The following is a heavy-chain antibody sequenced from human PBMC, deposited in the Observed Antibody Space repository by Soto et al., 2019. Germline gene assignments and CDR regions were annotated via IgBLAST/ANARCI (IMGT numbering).Heavy chain of an antibody. J-gene: IGHJ6*02. CDR1: GFTFSSYA. CDR2: ISYDGSNK. Sequence: QPGGSLRLSCAASGFTFSSYAMHWVRQAPGKGLEWVAVISYDGSNKYYADSVKGRFTISRDNSKNTLYLQMNSLRAEDTAVYYCARDPGWSGNNDYYYYGMDVWGQGTTVTVSS. D-gene: IGHD3-3*01. CDR3: ARDPGWSGNNDYYYYGMDV. V-gene: IGHV3-30-3*01.